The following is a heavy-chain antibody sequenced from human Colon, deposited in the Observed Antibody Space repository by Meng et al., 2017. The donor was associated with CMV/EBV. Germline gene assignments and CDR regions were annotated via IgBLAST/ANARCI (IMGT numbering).Heavy chain of an antibody. Sequence: QGPRPPVAAGLFKPSETRLLTCVLAGGSFSNYYWSWLRQSPGKGLEWIGDIHQSGITNNNPSLKSRVTISIDTSKNQFSLKLTSVTAADTAVYYCAGGSYQAWELLHYWGQGTLVTVSS. CDR1: GGSFSNYY. J-gene: IGHJ4*02. CDR2: IHQSGIT. V-gene: IGHV4-34*01. CDR3: AGGSYQAWELLHY. D-gene: IGHD1-26*01.